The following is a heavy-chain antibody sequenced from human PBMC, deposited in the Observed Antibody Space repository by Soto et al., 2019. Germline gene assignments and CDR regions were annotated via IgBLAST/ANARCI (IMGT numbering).Heavy chain of an antibody. J-gene: IGHJ4*02. CDR2: IYSGGST. D-gene: IGHD5-12*01. Sequence: GGSLRLSCAASGFTVSSNYMSWVRQAPGKGLEWVSVIYSGGSTYYADSVKGRFTISRDNSKNTLYLQMNSLRAEDTAVYYCARDLGGYVTPSFDYWGQGTLVTVSS. CDR3: ARDLGGYVTPSFDY. V-gene: IGHV3-53*01. CDR1: GFTVSSNY.